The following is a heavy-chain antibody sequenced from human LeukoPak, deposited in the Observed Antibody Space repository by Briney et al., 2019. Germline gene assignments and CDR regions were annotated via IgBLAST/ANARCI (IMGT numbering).Heavy chain of an antibody. Sequence: ASVKVSCKASGYTFTGYYMHWVRQAPGQGLEWMGRINPNSGGTNYAQKFQGRVTMTRDTSISTAYMELSRLRSDDTAMYYCARDLFITMIVVVTKDAFDIWGQGTMVTVSS. CDR3: ARDLFITMIVVVTKDAFDI. J-gene: IGHJ3*02. CDR1: GYTFTGYY. V-gene: IGHV1-2*06. CDR2: INPNSGGT. D-gene: IGHD3-22*01.